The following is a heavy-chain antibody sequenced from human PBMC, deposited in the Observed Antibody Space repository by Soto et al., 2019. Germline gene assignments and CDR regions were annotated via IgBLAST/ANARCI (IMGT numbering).Heavy chain of an antibody. D-gene: IGHD3-10*01. J-gene: IGHJ4*02. Sequence: GGSLRLSCAASGFTFSSYAMHWVRQAPGKGLEWVAVISYDGSNKYYADSVKGRFTISRDNSKNTLYLQMNSLRAEDTAVYYCARDHPSMVRGVIIGIFDYWGQGTLVTVSS. CDR2: ISYDGSNK. CDR3: ARDHPSMVRGVIIGIFDY. CDR1: GFTFSSYA. V-gene: IGHV3-30-3*01.